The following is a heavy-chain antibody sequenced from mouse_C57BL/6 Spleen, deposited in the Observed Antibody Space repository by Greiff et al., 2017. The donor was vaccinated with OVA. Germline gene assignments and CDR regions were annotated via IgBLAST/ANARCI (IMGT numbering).Heavy chain of an antibody. CDR2: ISDGGSYT. Sequence: EVKLVESGGALVKPGGSLKLSCAASGFTFSSYAMSWVRQTPEKRLEWVATISDGGSYTYYPDNVKGRFTISRDNAKNNLYLQMSHLKSEDTAMYYCAREEGYDIFAYWGQGTLVTVSA. CDR1: GFTFSSYA. J-gene: IGHJ3*01. V-gene: IGHV5-4*01. D-gene: IGHD2-10*02. CDR3: AREEGYDIFAY.